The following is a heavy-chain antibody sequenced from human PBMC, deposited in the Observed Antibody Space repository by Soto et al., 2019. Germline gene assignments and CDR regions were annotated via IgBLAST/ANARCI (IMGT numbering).Heavy chain of an antibody. J-gene: IGHJ4*02. CDR1: GGSISSSNW. Sequence: QVQLQESGPGLVKPSGTLSLTCAVSGGSISSSNWWSWVRQPPGKGLEWIGEIYHSGSTNYNPSLRSRVTISVDTSKTQFSLKLSSVTAADTAVYYCASGADILTGYYTNWGQGTLVTVSS. V-gene: IGHV4-4*02. CDR2: IYHSGST. CDR3: ASGADILTGYYTN. D-gene: IGHD3-9*01.